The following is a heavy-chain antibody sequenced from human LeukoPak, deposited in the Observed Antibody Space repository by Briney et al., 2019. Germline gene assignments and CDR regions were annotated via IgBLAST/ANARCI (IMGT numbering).Heavy chain of an antibody. D-gene: IGHD6-13*01. J-gene: IGHJ4*02. CDR1: GFTVSSNY. Sequence: GGSLRLSCAASGFTVSSNYMSWVRQAPGKGLEWVSVIYSGGSTYYADSVKGRFTISRDNAKNSLYLQMNSLRAEDTAVYYCARGYSSSWVIWDYWGQGTLVTVSS. CDR2: IYSGGST. V-gene: IGHV3-53*01. CDR3: ARGYSSSWVIWDY.